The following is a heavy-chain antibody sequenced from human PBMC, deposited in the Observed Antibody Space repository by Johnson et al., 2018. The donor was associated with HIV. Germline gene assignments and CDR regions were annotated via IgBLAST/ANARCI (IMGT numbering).Heavy chain of an antibody. Sequence: VQLVESGGVVVQPGGSLTLSCAASGFTFDDHAMHWVRQAPGKGLEWVSLISWDGGSTYHGDSVKGRFTISRDNAKNSLYLQMNSLRAEDTALYYCARGGAGVAAAEDAFDIWGQGTMVTVSS. V-gene: IGHV3-43D*03. J-gene: IGHJ3*02. D-gene: IGHD6-13*01. CDR2: ISWDGGST. CDR3: ARGGAGVAAAEDAFDI. CDR1: GFTFDDHA.